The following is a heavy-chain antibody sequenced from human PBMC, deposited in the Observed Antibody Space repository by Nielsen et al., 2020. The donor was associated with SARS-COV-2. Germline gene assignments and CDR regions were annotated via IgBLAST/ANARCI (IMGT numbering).Heavy chain of an antibody. J-gene: IGHJ5*02. CDR3: ARDSQALNWFDP. Sequence: ASVKVSCKASGYTFTSYAMHWVRQAPGQRLEWMGWINAGNGNTKYSQKFQGRVTITRDTSASTAYMELSSLRSEDTAVYYCARDSQALNWFDPWGQGTLVTVSS. CDR2: INAGNGNT. CDR1: GYTFTSYA. V-gene: IGHV1-3*01.